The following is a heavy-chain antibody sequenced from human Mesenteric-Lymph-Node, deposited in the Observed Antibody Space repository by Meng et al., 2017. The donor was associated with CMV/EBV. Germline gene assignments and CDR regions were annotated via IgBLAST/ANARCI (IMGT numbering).Heavy chain of an antibody. Sequence: GSLRLSCTVSGDSISSSSYYWGWIRQPPGKGLEWIGNIYHSGSTYYNPSLKSRVTISVDTSKNQFSLKLSSVTAADTAVYYCARDLFIVAAGMSGTPLGYWGQGTLVTVSS. CDR1: GDSISSSSYY. V-gene: IGHV4-39*07. J-gene: IGHJ4*02. CDR3: ARDLFIVAAGMSGTPLGY. CDR2: IYHSGST. D-gene: IGHD6-13*01.